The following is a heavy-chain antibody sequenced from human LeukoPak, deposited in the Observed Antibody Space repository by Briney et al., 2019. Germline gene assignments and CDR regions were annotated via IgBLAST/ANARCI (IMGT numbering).Heavy chain of an antibody. CDR2: ISSSGSTI. V-gene: IGHV3-11*04. J-gene: IGHJ4*02. Sequence: GGSLRLSCAASGFTFSDYYMSWIRQAPGKGLEWVSYISSSGSTIYYADSVKGRFTISRDNSKNTLYLQMNSLRAEDTAVYYCAKDSLTFGTDYWGQGTLVTVSS. D-gene: IGHD3/OR15-3a*01. CDR3: AKDSLTFGTDY. CDR1: GFTFSDYY.